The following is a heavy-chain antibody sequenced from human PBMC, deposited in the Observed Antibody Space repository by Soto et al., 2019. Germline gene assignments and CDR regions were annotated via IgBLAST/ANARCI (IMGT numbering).Heavy chain of an antibody. Sequence: QVQLVQSGAEVKKPGASVKVSCKASGYTFTSYGISWVRQAPGQGLEWMGWISAYNGNTKYAQKLQGRGTTTTDTATRTANMELRSLRSDDTAVYYCARDLGGSYYAPVDYWGQGTLVTVSS. CDR2: ISAYNGNT. J-gene: IGHJ4*02. CDR3: ARDLGGSYYAPVDY. D-gene: IGHD1-26*01. V-gene: IGHV1-18*01. CDR1: GYTFTSYG.